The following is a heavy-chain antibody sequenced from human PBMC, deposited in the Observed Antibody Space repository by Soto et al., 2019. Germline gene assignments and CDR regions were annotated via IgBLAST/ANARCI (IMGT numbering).Heavy chain of an antibody. D-gene: IGHD5-18*01. J-gene: IGHJ6*02. Sequence: SETLSLTCAVYGGSFSGYYWSWIRQPPGKGLEWIGEINHSGSTNYNPSLKSRVTISVDTAKIQFSLKLSSVTAADTAVYYCASLTPLRGYSYGYYYYYGMDVWGQGTTVTVSS. CDR2: INHSGST. CDR3: ASLTPLRGYSYGYYYYYGMDV. V-gene: IGHV4-34*01. CDR1: GGSFSGYY.